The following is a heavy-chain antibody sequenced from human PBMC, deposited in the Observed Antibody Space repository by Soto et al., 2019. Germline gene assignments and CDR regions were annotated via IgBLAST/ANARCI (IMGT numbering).Heavy chain of an antibody. D-gene: IGHD1-26*01. V-gene: IGHV1-69*13. CDR1: GGTFSSYA. J-gene: IGHJ4*02. Sequence: SVKVSCKASGGTFSSYAISWVRQAPGQGLERMGGIIPIFGTANYAQKYQGRVTITADESTSTAYMELSSLRSEDTAVYYCARGREAVGATFYFDYWGQGTLVTVSS. CDR2: IIPIFGTA. CDR3: ARGREAVGATFYFDY.